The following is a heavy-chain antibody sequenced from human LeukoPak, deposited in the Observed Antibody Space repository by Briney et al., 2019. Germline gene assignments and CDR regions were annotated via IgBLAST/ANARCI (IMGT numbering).Heavy chain of an antibody. CDR2: IILIFGTA. D-gene: IGHD1-26*01. CDR1: GGTFSSYA. V-gene: IGHV1-69*05. CDR3: ASGYSGSYYGQDY. Sequence: GSSVKVSCKASGGTFSSYAISWVRQAPGQGLEWMGGIILIFGTANYAQKFQGRVTITTDESTSTAYMELSSLRSEDTAVYYCASGYSGSYYGQDYWGQGTLVTVSS. J-gene: IGHJ4*02.